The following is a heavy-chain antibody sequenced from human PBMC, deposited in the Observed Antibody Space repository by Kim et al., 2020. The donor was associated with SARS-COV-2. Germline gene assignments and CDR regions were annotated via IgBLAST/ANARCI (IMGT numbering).Heavy chain of an antibody. CDR1: GGSISSYY. D-gene: IGHD3-10*01. CDR2: IYYSGST. V-gene: IGHV4-59*01. J-gene: IGHJ6*02. Sequence: SETLSLTCTVSGGSISSYYWSWIRQPPGKGLEWIGYIYYSGSTNYNPSLKSRVTISVDTSKNQFSLKLSSVTAADTAVYYCAGQNYYGSGSYYNPDEDYYYCGMNVWGQGTTVTVSS. CDR3: AGQNYYGSGSYYNPDEDYYYCGMNV.